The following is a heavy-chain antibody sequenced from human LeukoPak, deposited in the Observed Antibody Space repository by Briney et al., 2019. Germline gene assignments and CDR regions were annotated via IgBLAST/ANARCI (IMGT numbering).Heavy chain of an antibody. CDR1: GGSFSGYY. D-gene: IGHD6-6*01. J-gene: IGHJ4*02. Sequence: SETLSLTCAVYGGSFSGYYWSWIRQPPGKGLEWIGEINHSGSTNYNPSLKSRVTISVDTSKNQFSLKLSSVTAADTAVYYCARGQWQQLVRSFDYWGQGTLVTVSS. V-gene: IGHV4-34*01. CDR3: ARGQWQQLVRSFDY. CDR2: INHSGST.